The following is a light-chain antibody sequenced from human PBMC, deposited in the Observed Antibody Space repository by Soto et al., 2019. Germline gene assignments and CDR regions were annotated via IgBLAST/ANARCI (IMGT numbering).Light chain of an antibody. CDR3: AAWEDTLSGWV. CDR1: SSNIGRNY. V-gene: IGLV1-47*01. CDR2: RND. Sequence: QSVLTQPPSASGTPGQRVTISCSGSSSNIGRNYVYWYQQLPGTAPKLLIYRNDQRPSGVPDRFSGSKSGTSASLAISGLRSEDESDYYCAAWEDTLSGWVFGGGTKLTVL. J-gene: IGLJ3*02.